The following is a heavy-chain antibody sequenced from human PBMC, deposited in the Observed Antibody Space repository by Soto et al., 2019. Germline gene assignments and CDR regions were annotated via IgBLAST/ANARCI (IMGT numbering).Heavy chain of an antibody. CDR1: GFTVSSNY. CDR2: IFSGGST. CDR3: ARGVEAIDY. J-gene: IGHJ4*02. Sequence: EVQLVETGGGWIQPGGSLRLSCAASGFTVSSNYMSWVRQAPGKGLEWVSAIFSGGSTHYADSVKGRFSISRDDSKNTVYLQMNSLRAEDTAVYYCARGVEAIDYWRQGTLVTVSS. D-gene: IGHD1-26*01. V-gene: IGHV3-53*02.